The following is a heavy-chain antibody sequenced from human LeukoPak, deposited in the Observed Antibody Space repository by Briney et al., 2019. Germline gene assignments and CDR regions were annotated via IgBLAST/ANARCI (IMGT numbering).Heavy chain of an antibody. Sequence: KPSETLSLTCTVSGGSISSSSYYWGWIRQPPGKGLEWIGSLSYSGSTYYNPSLRSRITISVDTSKNQFSLSLSSVTAADTAVYYCARHVHSSTWADYYGMDVWGQGTTVTVSS. CDR2: LSYSGST. D-gene: IGHD6-13*01. J-gene: IGHJ6*02. CDR1: GGSISSSSYY. V-gene: IGHV4-39*01. CDR3: ARHVHSSTWADYYGMDV.